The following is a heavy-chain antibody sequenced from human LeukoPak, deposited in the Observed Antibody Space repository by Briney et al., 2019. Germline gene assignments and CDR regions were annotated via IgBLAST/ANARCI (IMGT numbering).Heavy chain of an antibody. J-gene: IGHJ4*02. CDR3: AKDSYDWNYGLFDS. CDR1: GFTFSTYA. CDR2: IRGGGAST. V-gene: IGHV3-23*01. Sequence: GGSLRLSCAASGFTFSTYAMSWVRQAPGKGLEWVSGIRGGGASTFYADSVKGRFTISRDDSKNTLFLQKNSLRAEDTAIYYCAKDSYDWNYGLFDSWGQGTLVSVSS. D-gene: IGHD1-7*01.